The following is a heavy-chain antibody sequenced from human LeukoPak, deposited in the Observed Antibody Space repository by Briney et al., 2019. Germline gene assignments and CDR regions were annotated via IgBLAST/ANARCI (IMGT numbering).Heavy chain of an antibody. CDR2: INPDGSGK. D-gene: IGHD3-16*01. V-gene: IGHV3-7*01. J-gene: IGHJ5*02. CDR1: GFTLSTYW. Sequence: PGGSLRLSCEASGFTLSTYWMNWVRQVPGKGLDWVANINPDGSGKRYVYSVKGRFTIARDNADNSLSLQMNTLRAEDTAVYYCASWGAGGTSWGQGTLVTVSS. CDR3: ASWGAGGTS.